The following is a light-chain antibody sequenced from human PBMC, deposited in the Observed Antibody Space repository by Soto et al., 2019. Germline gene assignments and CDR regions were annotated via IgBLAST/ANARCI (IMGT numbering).Light chain of an antibody. CDR2: GAS. V-gene: IGKV3-15*01. J-gene: IGKJ4*01. Sequence: EIVMTQSPATLSVSPGERATLSCRASQSVSSDLAWYEQKPGQAPRLLIYGASTRAIGIPARFSGSGSGTEFTLTISSLQSEDFAVYYCQQYNNWPLTFGVGTKVEIK. CDR3: QQYNNWPLT. CDR1: QSVSSD.